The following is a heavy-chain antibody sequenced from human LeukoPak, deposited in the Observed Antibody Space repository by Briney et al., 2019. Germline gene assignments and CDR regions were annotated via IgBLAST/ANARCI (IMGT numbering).Heavy chain of an antibody. CDR2: INSDGTST. V-gene: IGHV3-74*03. Sequence: GGSLRLSCAVSGFTFSSSWMHWVRQAPGKGLVWVARINSDGTSTTYADSVKGRFTIFRDNAKDTQYLQMSGLRAEDTAIYHCVRDYGGYWGHGTLVTVSS. J-gene: IGHJ4*01. CDR1: GFTFSSSW. CDR3: VRDYGGY. D-gene: IGHD4-23*01.